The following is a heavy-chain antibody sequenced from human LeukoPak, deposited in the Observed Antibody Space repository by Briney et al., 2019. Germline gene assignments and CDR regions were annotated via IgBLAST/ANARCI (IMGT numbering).Heavy chain of an antibody. V-gene: IGHV3-30*04. J-gene: IGHJ6*02. CDR3: AREFPGKDV. CDR1: GFTFSTYA. CDR2: ISYDGSKK. Sequence: GGSLRLSCAAPGFTFSTYAMHWVRQAPGKGLEWVAIISYDGSKKCYADSVKGRFTISRDNSKNTLYLQMNSLRAEDTAVYYCAREFPGKDVWGQGTTVTVSS.